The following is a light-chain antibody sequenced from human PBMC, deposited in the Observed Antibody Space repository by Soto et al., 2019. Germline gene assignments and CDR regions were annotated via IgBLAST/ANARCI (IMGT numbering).Light chain of an antibody. CDR2: GTS. J-gene: IGKJ2*01. CDR1: QSVTSTF. CDR3: QQFGTLPGT. Sequence: EIVMTQSPDTLSLSPGEAATLSCRASQSVTSTFFAWYQQKPGQAPRLLIYGTSSRATGIPDRFSGSGSGTDFTLTISRLEPEDFAAYHCQQFGTLPGTFGQGTKLEIK. V-gene: IGKV3-20*01.